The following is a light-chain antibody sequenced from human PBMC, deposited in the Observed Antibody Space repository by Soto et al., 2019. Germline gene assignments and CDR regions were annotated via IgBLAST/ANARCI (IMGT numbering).Light chain of an antibody. V-gene: IGKV3-20*01. J-gene: IGKJ4*01. CDR2: GAS. Sequence: VLTQSPGTVSLSPGERATLSCRASQSINNNYLAWYQHKPGQAPRLLIYGASSRATGIPDRFIGSGSGTDFTLTISRLEPADFAVYYCQQYGNSPPVTFGGGTKVDIK. CDR3: QQYGNSPPVT. CDR1: QSINNNY.